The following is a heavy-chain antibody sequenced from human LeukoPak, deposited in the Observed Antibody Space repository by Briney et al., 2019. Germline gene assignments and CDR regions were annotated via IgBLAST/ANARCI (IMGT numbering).Heavy chain of an antibody. CDR3: ASIGVSHYYGSSGYMARAFEI. Sequence: GGSLRLSCAASGFTFSSYVMHWVRQAPGKGLAWVAVIWYDGSNKYYADSVKGRFTISRDNSKNTLYLQMNSLRAEDTAVYYCASIGVSHYYGSSGYMARAFEIWGQGTMVTVSS. CDR1: GFTFSSYV. D-gene: IGHD3-22*01. J-gene: IGHJ3*02. V-gene: IGHV3-33*01. CDR2: IWYDGSNK.